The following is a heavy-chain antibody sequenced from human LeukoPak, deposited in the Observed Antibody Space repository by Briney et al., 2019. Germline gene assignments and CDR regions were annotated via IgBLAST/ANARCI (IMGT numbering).Heavy chain of an antibody. CDR3: ARDWGSSGWYNWFGS. CDR1: GFTLTAYG. D-gene: IGHD6-19*01. Sequence: PGASLRLSCVASGFTLTAYGMHWVRQAPGKGLEWVAMISHAGDAEYYLDSVEGRLTISRDSSKNTVYLQMSSRRTEDTVVYYCARDWGSSGWYNWFGSWGQGTVVTVSS. V-gene: IGHV3-30*03. CDR2: ISHAGDAE. J-gene: IGHJ5*01.